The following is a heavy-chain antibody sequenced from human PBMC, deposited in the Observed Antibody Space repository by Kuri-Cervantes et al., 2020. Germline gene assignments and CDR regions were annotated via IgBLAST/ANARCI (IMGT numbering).Heavy chain of an antibody. Sequence: GSLRLSCTVSDCSISSSSYYRGWIRQPPGKGLEWSGSIYYSGSTYYNPSLKSRVTISVDTSKKQFSLKLSSVTAADTAVYYCARVRGIWFGANYMDVWGKGTAVTVSS. CDR2: IYYSGST. V-gene: IGHV4-39*07. CDR3: ARVRGIWFGANYMDV. CDR1: DCSISSSSYY. D-gene: IGHD3-10*01. J-gene: IGHJ6*03.